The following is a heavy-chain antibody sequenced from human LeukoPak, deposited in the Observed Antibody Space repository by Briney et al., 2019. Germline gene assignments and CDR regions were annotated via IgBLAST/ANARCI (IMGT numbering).Heavy chain of an antibody. Sequence: SVKVSCKAPGGTFSDYSISWVRQAPGQGLEWMGRILPLVGRLHYAQKFQGRFTLTADKSTTTVYMELSSLRSEDMAVYYCVRSGYDYDWFDPWGQGTLVTVSS. CDR2: ILPLVGRL. CDR1: GGTFSDYS. J-gene: IGHJ5*02. D-gene: IGHD5-12*01. CDR3: VRSGYDYDWFDP. V-gene: IGHV1-69*02.